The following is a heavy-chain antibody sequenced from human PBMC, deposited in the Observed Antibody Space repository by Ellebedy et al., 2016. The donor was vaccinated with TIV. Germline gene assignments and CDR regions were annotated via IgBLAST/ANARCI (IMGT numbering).Heavy chain of an antibody. D-gene: IGHD3-10*01. Sequence: GGSLRLXXAASGFTFSSYAMSWVRQAPGKGLEWVSAISGSGGSTYYADSVKGRFTISRDNSKNTLYLQMNSLRAEDTAVYYCAKDSALWFGELWGYFDYWGQGTLVTVSS. J-gene: IGHJ4*02. CDR2: ISGSGGST. CDR1: GFTFSSYA. CDR3: AKDSALWFGELWGYFDY. V-gene: IGHV3-23*01.